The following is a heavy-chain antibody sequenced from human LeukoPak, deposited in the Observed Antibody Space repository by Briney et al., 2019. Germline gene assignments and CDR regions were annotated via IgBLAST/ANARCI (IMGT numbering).Heavy chain of an antibody. V-gene: IGHV3-53*04. J-gene: IGHJ5*02. D-gene: IGHD5-24*01. Sequence: GGSLRLSCAASGFTFSSYAMTWVRQAPGKGLEWVSVIYSGGSTYYADSVKGRFTISRHNSKNTLYLQMNSLRAEDTAVYYCARSPLEGNWFDAWGQGTLVTVSS. CDR1: GFTFSSYA. CDR3: ARSPLEGNWFDA. CDR2: IYSGGST.